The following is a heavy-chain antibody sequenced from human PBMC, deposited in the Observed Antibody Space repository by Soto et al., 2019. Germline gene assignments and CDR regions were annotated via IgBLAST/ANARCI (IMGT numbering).Heavy chain of an antibody. D-gene: IGHD2-21*01. CDR3: GRDGDGYSPDF. V-gene: IGHV4-4*07. J-gene: IGHJ4*02. CDR2: LYTSRRA. CDR1: GASINNYY. Sequence: QVQLQESGPRLVQPSETLSLTCTVSGASINNYYWSWIRQPAGKGLEWIGRLYTSRRANYTPSLKSRVTLSVDTAKNQFPLMLTSVPAADTAVYYCGRDGDGYSPDFWGQGPLVTVTS.